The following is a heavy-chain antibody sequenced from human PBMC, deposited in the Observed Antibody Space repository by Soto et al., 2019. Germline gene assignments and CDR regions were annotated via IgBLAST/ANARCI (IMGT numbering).Heavy chain of an antibody. D-gene: IGHD5-12*01. CDR3: YTVRAVRGSEY. Sequence: PRESXRLSCSDSGVTFINDCRNWSRQAPGKGLEWVGSIKSKADGGATDYAAPVKVRLTVSRDDSTKKMYLQMSRMKTEDKELYYCYTVRAVRGSEYWGQGT. CDR2: IKSKADGGAT. CDR1: GVTFINDC. V-gene: IGHV3-15*01. J-gene: IGHJ4*02.